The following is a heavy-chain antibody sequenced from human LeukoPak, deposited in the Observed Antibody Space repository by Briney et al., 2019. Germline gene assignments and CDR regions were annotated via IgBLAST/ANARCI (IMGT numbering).Heavy chain of an antibody. Sequence: GGSLRLSCAASGFTFSSCAMTWVRQAPGKGLEWVSTISGSGGSKYYADSVKGRFTISRDDSRNTLYLQMNSLRAEDTAVYYCAKGEKLVRDYWGQGTLVTVSS. CDR2: ISGSGGSK. V-gene: IGHV3-23*01. CDR3: AKGEKLVRDY. J-gene: IGHJ4*02. D-gene: IGHD6-6*01. CDR1: GFTFSSCA.